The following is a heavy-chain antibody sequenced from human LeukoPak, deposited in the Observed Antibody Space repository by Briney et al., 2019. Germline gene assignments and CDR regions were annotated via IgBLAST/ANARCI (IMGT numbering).Heavy chain of an antibody. Sequence: ASVKVSCKASGYTFTSYGISWVRQAPGQGLEWMGWISAYNGNTNYAQKLQGRVTMTTDTSTSTAYMELRSLRSDDTAVYYCARDVDEDTISNLAHIAAAGTLGCGMDVWGQGTTVTVS. CDR3: ARDVDEDTISNLAHIAAAGTLGCGMDV. D-gene: IGHD6-13*01. J-gene: IGHJ6*02. V-gene: IGHV1-18*01. CDR2: ISAYNGNT. CDR1: GYTFTSYG.